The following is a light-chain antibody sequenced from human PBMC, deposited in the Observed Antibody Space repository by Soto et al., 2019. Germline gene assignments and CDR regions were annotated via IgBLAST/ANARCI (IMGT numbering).Light chain of an antibody. V-gene: IGKV1-5*01. CDR2: DAS. CDR1: QSVGTW. CDR3: QQYNGYWT. J-gene: IGKJ5*01. Sequence: DIQMTQSPSTLSASVGDRVTITCRASQSVGTWLAWYQQKPGKPPTLLIYDASNLESGVPSRFSGSGSGAEFTLTISSLQPEDFATYVCQQYNGYWTFGQGTRLEIK.